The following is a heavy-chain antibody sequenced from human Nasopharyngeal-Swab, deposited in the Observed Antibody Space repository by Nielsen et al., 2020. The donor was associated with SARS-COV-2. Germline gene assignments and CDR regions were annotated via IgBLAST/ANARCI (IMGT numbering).Heavy chain of an antibody. Sequence: RPSPRQGSGGRRRIDPSDSYTNYSPSFQGHVTISADKSISTAYLQWSSLKASDTAMYYCARHGVAAAGSGVYYYGMDVWGQGTTVTVSS. J-gene: IGHJ6*02. CDR3: ARHGVAAAGSGVYYYGMDV. V-gene: IGHV5-10-1*01. CDR2: IDPSDSYT. D-gene: IGHD6-13*01.